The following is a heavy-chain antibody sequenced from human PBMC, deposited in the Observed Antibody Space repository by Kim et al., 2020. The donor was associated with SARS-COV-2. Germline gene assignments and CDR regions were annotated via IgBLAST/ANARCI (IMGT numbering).Heavy chain of an antibody. J-gene: IGHJ4*02. CDR1: GFTFSSYG. V-gene: IGHV3-33*01. Sequence: GGSLRLSCAASGFTFSSYGMHWVRQAPGKGLEWVAVIWYDGSKKYYADSVKGRFTISRDNSKNTLYLQMNSLRAEDTAVYYCARDKLEMATIDYWGQGTLVTVSS. D-gene: IGHD5-12*01. CDR3: ARDKLEMATIDY. CDR2: IWYDGSKK.